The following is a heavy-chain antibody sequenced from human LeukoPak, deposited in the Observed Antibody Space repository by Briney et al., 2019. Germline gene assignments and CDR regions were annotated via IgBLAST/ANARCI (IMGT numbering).Heavy chain of an antibody. CDR1: GGSISSGDYY. J-gene: IGHJ4*02. Sequence: SETLSLTCTVSGGSISSGDYYWSWLRQPPGKSLEWIGYIYYSGSSYYIPSLKSRVTMSVDTSKNQFSLRLSSVTAADTAVYYCARQIYGALYYFDYWGQGTLVTVSS. V-gene: IGHV4-30-4*01. CDR3: ARQIYGALYYFDY. CDR2: IYYSGSS. D-gene: IGHD4-17*01.